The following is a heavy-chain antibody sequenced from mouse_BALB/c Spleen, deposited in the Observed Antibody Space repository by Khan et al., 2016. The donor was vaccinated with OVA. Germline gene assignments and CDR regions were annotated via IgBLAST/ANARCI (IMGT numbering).Heavy chain of an antibody. CDR1: GYTLTNYG. V-gene: IGHV9-3-1*01. D-gene: IGHD2-1*01. Sequence: QIQLVQSGPELKKPGETVKISCKASGYTLTNYGMNWVKQAPGKGLKWMGWINTYTGEPTYAEDFKGRIAFSLETSASTAYLQINNLKNEDTATYFRARSKGNSWFAYWGQGTLVTVSA. J-gene: IGHJ3*01. CDR2: INTYTGEP. CDR3: ARSKGNSWFAY.